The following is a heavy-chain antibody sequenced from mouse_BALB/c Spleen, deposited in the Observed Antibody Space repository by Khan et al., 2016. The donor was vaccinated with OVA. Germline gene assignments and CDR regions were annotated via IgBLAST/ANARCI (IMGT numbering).Heavy chain of an antibody. CDR2: IDPSNSET. Sequence: QVRLQQSGPEVVRPGASVKMSCRASGYTFTSNWMHWVKQRPGQGLEWIGMIDPSNSETRLNQKFKDKATLNVDRSSNTAYMQLSSLTSEDSAVYYCVRSLLRTTVRAMDYWGQGTSVTVSS. V-gene: IGHV1S127*01. J-gene: IGHJ4*01. CDR3: VRSLLRTTVRAMDY. CDR1: GYTFTSNW. D-gene: IGHD1-1*01.